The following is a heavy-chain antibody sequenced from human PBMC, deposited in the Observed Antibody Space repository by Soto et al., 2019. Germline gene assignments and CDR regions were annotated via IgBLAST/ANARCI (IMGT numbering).Heavy chain of an antibody. J-gene: IGHJ4*02. CDR2: ISYDGSNK. CDR3: AKDDVTSTSWIDY. D-gene: IGHD2-2*01. Sequence: QVQLVESGGGVVQPGRSLRLSCAASGFTFSNYGMHWVRQAPGKGPEWVAMISYDGSNKKYADSAKGRFSISRDNFKSMMYLQMNSLRAEDTAVYYCAKDDVTSTSWIDYWGQGTLVTVSS. V-gene: IGHV3-30*18. CDR1: GFTFSNYG.